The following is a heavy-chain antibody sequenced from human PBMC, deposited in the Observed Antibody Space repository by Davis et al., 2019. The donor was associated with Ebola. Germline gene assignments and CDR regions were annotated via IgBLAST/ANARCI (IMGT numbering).Heavy chain of an antibody. V-gene: IGHV3-23*01. CDR1: GFTFSTYA. CDR3: AKGYCSSTSCVGYYYYFYYMDV. CDR2: IRATGIST. J-gene: IGHJ6*03. D-gene: IGHD2-2*01. Sequence: GESLKISCAASGFTFSTYAMIWVRQAPGKGLEWVSAIRATGISTFYANSLKGRFTISRDSSKHTLYLQMNSLRAEDTAVYYCAKGYCSSTSCVGYYYYFYYMDVWGKGTTVTVSS.